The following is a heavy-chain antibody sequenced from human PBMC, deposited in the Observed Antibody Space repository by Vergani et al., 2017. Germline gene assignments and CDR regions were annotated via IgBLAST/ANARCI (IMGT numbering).Heavy chain of an antibody. CDR1: NDSVSNTFYY. J-gene: IGHJ6*02. Sequence: QVQLEESGPGLVKPSETLSLTCTVSNDSVSNTFYYWGWIRQTPGKGLEWIGSIYYSGSTNYNPSLKSRVTISVDTSKNQFSLKLSSVTAADTAVYYCARDRPALLWFGELYGMDVWGQGTTVTVSS. CDR3: ARDRPALLWFGELYGMDV. CDR2: IYYSGST. V-gene: IGHV4-39*07. D-gene: IGHD3-10*01.